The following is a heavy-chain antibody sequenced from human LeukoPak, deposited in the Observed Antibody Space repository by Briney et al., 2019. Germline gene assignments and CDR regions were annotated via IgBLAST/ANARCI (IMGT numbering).Heavy chain of an antibody. J-gene: IGHJ1*01. CDR1: GGTFSSYA. CDR2: IIPIFGTA. V-gene: IGHV1-69*06. D-gene: IGHD3-22*01. Sequence: SVKVSCKASGGTFSSYAISWVRQAPGQGLEWMGGIIPIFGTANYAQKFQGRVTMTEDTSTDTAYMELSSLRSEDTAVYYCATGGAYYYDSSGYYARLQHWGQGTLVTVSS. CDR3: ATGGAYYYDSSGYYARLQH.